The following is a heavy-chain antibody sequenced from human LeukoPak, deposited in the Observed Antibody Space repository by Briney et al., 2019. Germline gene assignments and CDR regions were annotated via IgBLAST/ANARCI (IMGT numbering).Heavy chain of an antibody. D-gene: IGHD6-13*01. J-gene: IGHJ4*02. CDR1: GFTFSSYA. CDR3: EWSGYSSSSWYYFDY. CDR2: ISYDGSNK. Sequence: GGSLRLSCAASGFTFSSYAMHWVRQAPGKGLEWVAVISYDGSNKYYADSVKGRFTISRDNSKNTLYLQMNSPRAEDTAVYYCEWSGYSSSSWYYFDYWGQGTLVTVSS. V-gene: IGHV3-30-3*01.